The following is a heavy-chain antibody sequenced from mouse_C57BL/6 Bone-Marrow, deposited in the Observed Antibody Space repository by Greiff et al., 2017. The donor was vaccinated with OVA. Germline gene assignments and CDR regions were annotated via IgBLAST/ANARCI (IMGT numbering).Heavy chain of an antibody. D-gene: IGHD2-5*01. CDR2: IDPSDSYT. Sequence: VQLQQSGAELVMPGASVKLSCKASGYTFTSYWMHWVKQRPGQGLEWIGEIDPSDSYTNYNQKFKGKSTLTVDKSSSTAYMQLSSLTSEDSAVYYCARRGNSNTFAYWGQGTLVTVSA. CDR1: GYTFTSYW. CDR3: ARRGNSNTFAY. V-gene: IGHV1-69*01. J-gene: IGHJ3*01.